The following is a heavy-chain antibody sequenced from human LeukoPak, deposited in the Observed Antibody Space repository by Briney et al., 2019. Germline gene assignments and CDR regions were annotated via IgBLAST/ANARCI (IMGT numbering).Heavy chain of an antibody. CDR3: AKGGPYYYYGMDV. Sequence: GGSLRLSCAASGFTFDDYAMHWVRQAPGKGLEWVSGISWNSGSIGYADSVKGRFTISRDNSKNTLYLQMNSLRAEDTAVYYCAKGGPYYYYGMDVWGQGTTVTVSS. D-gene: IGHD5-12*01. CDR2: ISWNSGSI. V-gene: IGHV3-9*01. CDR1: GFTFDDYA. J-gene: IGHJ6*02.